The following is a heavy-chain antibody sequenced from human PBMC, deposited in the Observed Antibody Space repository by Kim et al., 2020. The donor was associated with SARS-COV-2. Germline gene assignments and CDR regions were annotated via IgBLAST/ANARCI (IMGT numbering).Heavy chain of an antibody. J-gene: IGHJ4*02. V-gene: IGHV3-30*07. Sequence: ANSVKARFTISRNNSRNTLKLQLNDLSAEDRAVYYSARVRIAAAGLDYWGQGTLVTVSS. D-gene: IGHD6-25*01. CDR3: ARVRIAAAGLDY.